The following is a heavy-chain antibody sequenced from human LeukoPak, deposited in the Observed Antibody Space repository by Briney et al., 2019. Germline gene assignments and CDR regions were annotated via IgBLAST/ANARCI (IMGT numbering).Heavy chain of an antibody. CDR2: ISSSSSYI. Sequence: GGSLRLSCAASGFTFSSYSMNWVRQAPGKGLEWVSSISSSSSYIYYADSVKGRFTISRDNAKNSLYLQMNSLRAEDTAVYYCARDLFYGYCSSTSCYTGDYWGQGTLVTVSS. J-gene: IGHJ4*02. V-gene: IGHV3-21*01. CDR3: ARDLFYGYCSSTSCYTGDY. CDR1: GFTFSSYS. D-gene: IGHD2-2*02.